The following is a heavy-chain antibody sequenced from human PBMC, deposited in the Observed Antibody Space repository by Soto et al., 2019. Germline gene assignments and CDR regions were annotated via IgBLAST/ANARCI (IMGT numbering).Heavy chain of an antibody. Sequence: EVQLVESGGGLIQPGGSLRLSCAVSGFTVSSNYMNWVRRAPGKGLEWVSVIYSDGRTYYAGSVQGRFTISRDNSMNTLYLHMNSLTAEDTAVYYCARLPGGSGWYYFDYWGQGTLVTVSS. CDR2: IYSDGRT. J-gene: IGHJ4*02. CDR1: GFTVSSNY. V-gene: IGHV3-53*01. CDR3: ARLPGGSGWYYFDY. D-gene: IGHD6-19*01.